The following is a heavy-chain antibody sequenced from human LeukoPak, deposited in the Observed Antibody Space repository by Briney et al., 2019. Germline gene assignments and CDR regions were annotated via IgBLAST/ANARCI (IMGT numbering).Heavy chain of an antibody. CDR1: GFTFSSYS. J-gene: IGHJ3*02. D-gene: IGHD3-16*01. CDR2: ISSSSSTI. V-gene: IGHV3-48*04. Sequence: GGSLRLSCAASGFTFSSYSMNWVRQAPGKGLEWVSYISSSSSTIYYADSVKGRFTISRDNAKNSLYLQMNSLRAEDTAVYYCARDQPDDYVWGTSRYAFDIWGQGTMVTVSS. CDR3: ARDQPDDYVWGTSRYAFDI.